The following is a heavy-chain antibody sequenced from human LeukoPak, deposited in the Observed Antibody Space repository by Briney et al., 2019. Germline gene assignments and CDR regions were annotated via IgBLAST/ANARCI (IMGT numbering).Heavy chain of an antibody. V-gene: IGHV3-30*18. Sequence: GGSLRLSCVASGFTFSRYDVHWVRQAPGKGLEWVAVIAYDGNNKIYADSVKGRFTISRDNSKNTLYLLINNLRAEDTAVYYCAKDLGDYDIVTGSYRVGFFQYWGQGTLVTVSS. CDR2: IAYDGNNK. D-gene: IGHD3-9*01. J-gene: IGHJ1*01. CDR1: GFTFSRYD. CDR3: AKDLGDYDIVTGSYRVGFFQY.